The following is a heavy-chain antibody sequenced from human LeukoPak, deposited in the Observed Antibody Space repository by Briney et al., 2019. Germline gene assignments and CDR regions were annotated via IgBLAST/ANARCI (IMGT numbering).Heavy chain of an antibody. CDR2: IYPGDSDT. D-gene: IGHD2-21*02. CDR3: ATQPPLAYCGGDCPKGSAEYFQH. V-gene: IGHV5-51*01. J-gene: IGHJ1*01. Sequence: GESLKISCKGSGYSFTSYWIGWVRQMPGKGLEWMGIIYPGDSDTRYSPSFQGQVTISADKSISTAYLQWSSLKATDTAMYYCATQPPLAYCGGDCPKGSAEYFQHWGQGTLVTVSS. CDR1: GYSFTSYW.